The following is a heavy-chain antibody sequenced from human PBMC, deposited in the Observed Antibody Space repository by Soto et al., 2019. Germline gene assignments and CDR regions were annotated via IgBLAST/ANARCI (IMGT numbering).Heavy chain of an antibody. CDR3: SRIDGDYVIFYDFDY. CDR1: GGSISSYY. CDR2: IYSSGGT. V-gene: IGHV4-59*01. D-gene: IGHD4-17*01. Sequence: QVQLQESGPGLVKPSETLSLTCTVSGGSISSYYWSWIRQPLGKGLEWIAYIYSSGGTKYNPSLRSRVTIPADPSKNQFSLKLSSVTAADTAGYYCSRIDGDYVIFYDFDYWGLGTLVTVSS. J-gene: IGHJ4*02.